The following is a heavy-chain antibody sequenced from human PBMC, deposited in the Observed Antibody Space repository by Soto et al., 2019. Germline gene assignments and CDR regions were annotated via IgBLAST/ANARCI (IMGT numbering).Heavy chain of an antibody. Sequence: QVQLVQSGAEVKKPGSSVKVSCRASGGTFSNYAISWVRQAPGQGLEWMGEIVPAFGTPNYAQNLQCRITITADDSTTTVYVDLCSLRSEDTAGYYCARGATIFGVAAYSYYEMEVWGQGTTVTVSS. CDR2: IVPAFGTP. V-gene: IGHV1-69*01. D-gene: IGHD3-3*01. CDR1: GGTFSNYA. CDR3: ARGATIFGVAAYSYYEMEV. J-gene: IGHJ6*02.